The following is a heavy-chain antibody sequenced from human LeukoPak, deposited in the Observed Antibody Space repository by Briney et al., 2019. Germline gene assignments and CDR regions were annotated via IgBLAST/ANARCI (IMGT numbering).Heavy chain of an antibody. CDR1: GGSISSYY. V-gene: IGHV4-59*08. J-gene: IGHJ4*02. CDR3: ARHDDYDSSGIDY. D-gene: IGHD3-22*01. CDR2: IYYSGST. Sequence: SETLSLTCTVSGGSISSYYWSWIRQPPGKGLEWIGYIYYSGSTNYNPSLKSRVTISVDTSKNQFSLKLSSVTAADTAVYYCARHDDYDSSGIDYWGQGTLVTVSS.